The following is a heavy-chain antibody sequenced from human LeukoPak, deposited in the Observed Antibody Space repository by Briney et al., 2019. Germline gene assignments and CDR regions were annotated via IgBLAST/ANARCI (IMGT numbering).Heavy chain of an antibody. J-gene: IGHJ4*02. CDR3: ARDPYDYVWGSYRLAFDY. D-gene: IGHD3-16*02. CDR1: GYSISSGYY. Sequence: PSETLSLTCTVSGYSISSGYYWGWIRQPPGKGLEWIGSIYYSGSTYYNPSLKSRVTISVDTSKNQFSLKLSSVTAADTAVYYCARDPYDYVWGSYRLAFDYWGQGTLVTVSS. CDR2: IYYSGST. V-gene: IGHV4-38-2*02.